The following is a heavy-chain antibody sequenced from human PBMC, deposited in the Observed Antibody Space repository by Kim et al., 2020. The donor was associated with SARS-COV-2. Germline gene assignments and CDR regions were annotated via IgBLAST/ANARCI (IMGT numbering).Heavy chain of an antibody. Sequence: GGSLRLSCAASGFTFSSFGMSWVRQAPGKGLQWISYIGTGGGPLYYADSLKGRFTISRDNAKNSVYLQMNSLRAEDTAFYYCARADRLYGDRWFDPWGQGTLVTVSS. CDR3: ARADRLYGDRWFDP. CDR1: GFTFSSFG. J-gene: IGHJ5*02. CDR2: IGTGGGPL. V-gene: IGHV3-48*03. D-gene: IGHD4-17*01.